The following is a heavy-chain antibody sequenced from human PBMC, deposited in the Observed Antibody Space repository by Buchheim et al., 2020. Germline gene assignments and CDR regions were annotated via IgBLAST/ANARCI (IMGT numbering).Heavy chain of an antibody. V-gene: IGHV3-11*06. CDR3: ARESVLKHFDY. CDR1: GFTFGDYY. D-gene: IGHD5/OR15-5a*01. CDR2: ITSSSTYT. Sequence: QVQLVESGGGLVKPGGSLRLSCAASGFTFGDYYMSWIRQAPGKGLEWLSYITSSSTYTNYADSVKGRFTISRDNTKKSLYLQMNSLRAEDTAVYYCARESVLKHFDYWGQGTL. J-gene: IGHJ4*02.